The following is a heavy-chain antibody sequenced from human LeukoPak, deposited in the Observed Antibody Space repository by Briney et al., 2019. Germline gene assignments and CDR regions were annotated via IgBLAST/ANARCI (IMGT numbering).Heavy chain of an antibody. CDR1: GYTFTSYG. CDR2: ISAYNGNT. V-gene: IGHV1-18*01. CDR3: ARNRNWNASTYYYYYMDV. J-gene: IGHJ6*03. D-gene: IGHD1-1*01. Sequence: ASVKVSCKASGYTFTSYGISWVRQAPGQGLEWMGWISAYNGNTNYAQKLQGRVTMTTDTSTSTAYMELRSLRSDDTAVYYCARNRNWNASTYYYYYMDVWGKGTTVTVSS.